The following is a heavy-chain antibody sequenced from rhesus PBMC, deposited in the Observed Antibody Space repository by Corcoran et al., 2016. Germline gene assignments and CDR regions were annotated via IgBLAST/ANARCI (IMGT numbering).Heavy chain of an antibody. J-gene: IGHJ1*01. V-gene: IGHV4-122*02. Sequence: QVQLQESGPGLVKPSETLSLTCAVSGGPISSGYYYWSWIRQPPGKGLEWIGYITYNGSTRYNPSLKSRVTISRDTSKNPFSLKLSSVTAADTAVYYCARDFTMIVVIGEFWGQGALVTVSS. CDR2: ITYNGST. CDR1: GGPISSGYYY. D-gene: IGHD3-28*01. CDR3: ARDFTMIVVIGEF.